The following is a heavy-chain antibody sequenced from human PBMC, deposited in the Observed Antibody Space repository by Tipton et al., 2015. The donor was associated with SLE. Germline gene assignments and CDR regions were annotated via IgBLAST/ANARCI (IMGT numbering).Heavy chain of an antibody. J-gene: IGHJ4*02. Sequence: QLVQSGAEVKNPGASVKVSCKASAYTFTTYSISWVRQAPGQRLEWMGWINPGNGNTKYSQKFQGRVTITRDTSASTAYMELRSLRSEDSAVYYCARDYYGSGSPLGYWGQGTLVTVSS. CDR2: INPGNGNT. CDR1: AYTFTTYS. V-gene: IGHV1-3*01. D-gene: IGHD3-10*01. CDR3: ARDYYGSGSPLGY.